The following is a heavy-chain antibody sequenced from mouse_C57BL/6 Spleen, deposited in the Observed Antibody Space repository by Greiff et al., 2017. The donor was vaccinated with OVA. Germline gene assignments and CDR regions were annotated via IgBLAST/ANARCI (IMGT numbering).Heavy chain of an antibody. J-gene: IGHJ4*01. CDR2: IHPSDSDT. D-gene: IGHD2-5*01. CDR1: GYTFTSYW. CDR3: AIPMSSNYYAMGY. Sequence: QVQLQQPGAELVKPGASVKVSCKASGYTFTSYWMHWVKQRPGQGLEWIGRIHPSDSDTNYNQKFKGKATLTVDKSSSTAYMQLSSLTSEDSAVYYCAIPMSSNYYAMGYWGQGTSVTVSS. V-gene: IGHV1-74*01.